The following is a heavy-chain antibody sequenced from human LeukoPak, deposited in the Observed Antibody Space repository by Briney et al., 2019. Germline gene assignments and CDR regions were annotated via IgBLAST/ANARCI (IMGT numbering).Heavy chain of an antibody. CDR2: IYYSGST. CDR3: ASRSSIWSGYQDTLYYFDS. J-gene: IGHJ4*02. V-gene: IGHV4-59*01. CDR1: GGSISSYY. Sequence: SETLSLTCTLSGGSISSYYWSWIRQPPGKRLEWIGHIYYSGSTNYNPYLKSRVTISVDTSKNQFSLKLSSVTAADTAVYYCASRSSIWSGYQDTLYYFDSWGQGTLVTVSS. D-gene: IGHD3-3*01.